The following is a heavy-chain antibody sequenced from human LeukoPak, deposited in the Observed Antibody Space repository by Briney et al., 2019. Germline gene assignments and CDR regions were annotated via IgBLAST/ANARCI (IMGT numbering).Heavy chain of an antibody. CDR3: AKSGCGNPSCYVNY. J-gene: IGHJ4*02. CDR2: ISYDGSNK. Sequence: PGGSLRLSCAASVFSFSDYGMHWVRQAPGKGLEWVAVISYDGSNKYYADSVKGRFTISRDNSKNTLYLQMNSLRAEDTALYYCAKSGCGNPSCYVNYWGQGTLVTVSS. CDR1: VFSFSDYG. V-gene: IGHV3-30*18. D-gene: IGHD2-2*01.